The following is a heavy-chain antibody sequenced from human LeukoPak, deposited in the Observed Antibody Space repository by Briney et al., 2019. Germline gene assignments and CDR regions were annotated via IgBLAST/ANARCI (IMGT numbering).Heavy chain of an antibody. CDR1: GGTFSSYA. V-gene: IGHV1-69*04. J-gene: IGHJ6*02. CDR2: IIPILGIA. CDR3: ARGRIWNADYYGMDV. D-gene: IGHD1-1*01. Sequence: SVKVSCKASGGTFSSYAISWVRQAPGQGLEWMGRIIPILGIANYAQKFQGRVTITADKSTSTAYMELSSLRSEDTAVYYCARGRIWNADYYGMDVWGQGTTVTVSS.